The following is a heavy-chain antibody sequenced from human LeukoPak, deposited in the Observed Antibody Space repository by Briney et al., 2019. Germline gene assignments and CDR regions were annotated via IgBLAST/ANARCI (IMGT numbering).Heavy chain of an antibody. CDR2: IYYSGST. CDR3: ARRAGSSWALDY. V-gene: IGHV4-39*01. D-gene: IGHD6-13*01. CDR1: GGSISSSSYY. J-gene: IGHJ4*02. Sequence: TSETLSLTCTVSGGSISSSSYYWGWIRQPPGKGLEWIGSIYYSGSTYYNPSLKSRVTISVDTSKNQFSLKLSSVTAADTAVYYCARRAGSSWALDYWGQGTLVTVSS.